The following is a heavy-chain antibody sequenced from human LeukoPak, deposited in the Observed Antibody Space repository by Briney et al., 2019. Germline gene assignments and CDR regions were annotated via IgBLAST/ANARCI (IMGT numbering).Heavy chain of an antibody. CDR3: AREWGIAVAGTFAY. CDR1: GFTFSSYA. Sequence: GGSLRLSCAASGFTFSSYAMHWVRQAPGKGLEWVAVISYDGSNKYYADSVKGRFTISRDNSKNTLYLQMNSLRAEDTAVYYCAREWGIAVAGTFAYWGQGTLVTVSS. V-gene: IGHV3-30*04. J-gene: IGHJ4*02. D-gene: IGHD6-19*01. CDR2: ISYDGSNK.